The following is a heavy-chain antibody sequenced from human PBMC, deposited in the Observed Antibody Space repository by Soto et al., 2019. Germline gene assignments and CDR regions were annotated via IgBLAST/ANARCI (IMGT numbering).Heavy chain of an antibody. CDR2: INAGNGNT. D-gene: IGHD2-15*01. Sequence: ASVKVSCKASGYTFTSYAMHWVRQAPGQRLEWMGWINAGNGNTKYSQKFQGRVTITSGTSASTAYMELSSLRSEDTAVYYCARGGSRWWYEFFQPWGQGTLVTVSS. CDR3: ARGGSRWWYEFFQP. V-gene: IGHV1-3*01. J-gene: IGHJ1*01. CDR1: GYTFTSYA.